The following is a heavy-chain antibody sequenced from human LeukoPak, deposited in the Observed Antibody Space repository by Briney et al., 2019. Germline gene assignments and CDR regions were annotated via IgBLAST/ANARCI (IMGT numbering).Heavy chain of an antibody. J-gene: IGHJ4*02. Sequence: PSETLSLTCTVSGYSISSGYYWGWIRQPPGKGLEWIGSGSTYYNPSLKSRVTISVDTSKNQFSLKLSSVTAADTAVYYCARDPWGFPDYWGQGTLVTVSS. CDR2: SGST. D-gene: IGHD7-27*01. CDR1: GYSISSGYY. V-gene: IGHV4-38-2*02. CDR3: ARDPWGFPDY.